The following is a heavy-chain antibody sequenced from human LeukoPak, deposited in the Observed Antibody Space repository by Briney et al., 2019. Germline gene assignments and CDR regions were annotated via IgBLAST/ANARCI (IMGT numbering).Heavy chain of an antibody. D-gene: IGHD6-19*01. CDR1: GGSISTSNWY. CDR3: ATLRRIAVGAFDV. Sequence: SETLSLTCTVSGGSISTSNWYWVWIRQPPGKGLEWIGSIYHIGETFYNPSLKSRVTISVDTSRNQFSLMLGSVTAADTAVYYCATLRRIAVGAFDVWGQGTMVTVSS. CDR2: IYHIGET. J-gene: IGHJ3*01. V-gene: IGHV4-39*01.